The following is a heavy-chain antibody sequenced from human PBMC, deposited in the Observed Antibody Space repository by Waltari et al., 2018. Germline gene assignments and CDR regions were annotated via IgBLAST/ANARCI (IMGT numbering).Heavy chain of an antibody. J-gene: IGHJ6*03. CDR2: IYTSGST. CDR3: ARVIMLRADYYYYYYMDV. CDR1: GGSISSYY. Sequence: QVQPQESGPGLVKPSETLSLTCTVSGGSISSYYWSWIRQPAGKGLEWIGRIYTSGSTNYNPSLKSRVTMSVDTSKNQFSLKLSSVTAADTAVYYCARVIMLRADYYYYYYMDVWGKGTTVTVSS. D-gene: IGHD2-8*01. V-gene: IGHV4-4*07.